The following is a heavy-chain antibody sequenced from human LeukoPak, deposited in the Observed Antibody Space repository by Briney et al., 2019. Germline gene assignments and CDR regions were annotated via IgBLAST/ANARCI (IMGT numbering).Heavy chain of an antibody. J-gene: IGHJ6*03. CDR1: GFTVSSNY. CDR2: IYSGGST. V-gene: IGHV3-66*01. D-gene: IGHD1-26*01. Sequence: PGGSLRLSCAASGFTVSSNYMSWVRQAPGKELEWVSVIYSGGSTYYADSVKGRFTISRDNSKNTLYLQMNSLRAEDTAVYYCARDGSNGAMDVWGKGTTVTISS. CDR3: ARDGSNGAMDV.